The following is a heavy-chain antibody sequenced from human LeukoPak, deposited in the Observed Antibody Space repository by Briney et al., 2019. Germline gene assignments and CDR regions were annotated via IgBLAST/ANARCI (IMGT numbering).Heavy chain of an antibody. CDR2: INHSGST. D-gene: IGHD2-15*01. J-gene: IGHJ6*03. Sequence: SGTLSLTCAVSGGSISSSNWWSWVRQPPGKGLEWIGEINHSGSTNYNPSLKSRVAISVDTSKNQFSLKLSSVTAADTAVYYCARGLSGGYCSGGSCRYYYYYYYMDVWGKGTTVTVSS. CDR1: GGSISSSNW. CDR3: ARGLSGGYCSGGSCRYYYYYYYMDV. V-gene: IGHV4-4*02.